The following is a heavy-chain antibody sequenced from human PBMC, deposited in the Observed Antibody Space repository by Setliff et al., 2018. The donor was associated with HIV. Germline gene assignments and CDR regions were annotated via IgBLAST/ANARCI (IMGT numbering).Heavy chain of an antibody. CDR2: IYYIGNT. Sequence: SETLSLTCAVSGGSINSYYWSWVRQPPGKGLEWIGYIYYIGNTNYNPSLKSRVTISVDTSKNQFSLKLSSVTAADTAVYYCARVRGSSYFGTFDYWGQGALVTVSS. CDR3: ARVRGSSYFGTFDY. CDR1: GGSINSYY. D-gene: IGHD1-26*01. V-gene: IGHV4-59*01. J-gene: IGHJ4*02.